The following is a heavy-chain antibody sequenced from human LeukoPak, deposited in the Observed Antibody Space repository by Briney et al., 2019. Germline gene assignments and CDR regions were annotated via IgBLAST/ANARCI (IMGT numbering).Heavy chain of an antibody. CDR2: IYTSGST. D-gene: IGHD5-24*01. CDR1: GGSISSGSYY. Sequence: SQTLSLTCTVSGGSISSGSYYWSWIRQPAGKGLEWIGRIYTSGSTNYNPSLKSRVTISVDTSKNQFSLKLSSVTAADTAVYYCARGLRGGYAPWGQGTLVTVSS. CDR3: ARGLRGGYAP. J-gene: IGHJ4*02. V-gene: IGHV4-61*02.